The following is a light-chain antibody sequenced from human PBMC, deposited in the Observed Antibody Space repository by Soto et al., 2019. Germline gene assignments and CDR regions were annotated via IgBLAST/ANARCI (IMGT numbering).Light chain of an antibody. J-gene: IGLJ3*02. CDR1: SSDVGGYNY. CDR2: EVS. CDR3: SSYTSSSLWV. V-gene: IGLV2-14*01. Sequence: QSALTQPASVSGSPGQSITISCTGTSSDVGGYNYVSWYQQHPGKAPKLMIYEVSNRPSGVSNRFSGSKSGNTASLTISGLHAEDEADYYCSSYTSSSLWVFGGGTKLTVL.